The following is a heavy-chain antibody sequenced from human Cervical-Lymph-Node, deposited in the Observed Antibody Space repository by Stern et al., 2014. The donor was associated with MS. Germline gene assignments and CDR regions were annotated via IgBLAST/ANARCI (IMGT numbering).Heavy chain of an antibody. CDR2: IYYSGIT. Sequence: QLQLQESGPGLVKPSQTLSLTCTVSGASITSGGLSWNWIRQHPGKGLEWIGHIYYSGITYYNSSLKSRVTMSVGTSNNQFSLKLSSVTAADTAVYYCARQDISSAAFDYWGQGTLVTISS. V-gene: IGHV4-31*03. CDR3: ARQDISSAAFDY. J-gene: IGHJ4*02. CDR1: GASITSGGLS. D-gene: IGHD6-6*01.